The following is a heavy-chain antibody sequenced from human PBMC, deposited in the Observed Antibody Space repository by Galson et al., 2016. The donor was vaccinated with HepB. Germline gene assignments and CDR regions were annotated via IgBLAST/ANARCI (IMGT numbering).Heavy chain of an antibody. CDR1: GFTFSSYT. CDR2: ISYDGSHI. CDR3: ARDRGYSGTSRIALDY. J-gene: IGHJ4*02. D-gene: IGHD5-12*01. Sequence: SLRLSCAASGFTFSSYTLHWVRQAPGKGLEWVTSISYDGSHIYYADSVESRFTVSRDDSKKSLYLQMNSMIDEDTAVYYCARDRGYSGTSRIALDYWGQGTLVTFSS. V-gene: IGHV3-30*04.